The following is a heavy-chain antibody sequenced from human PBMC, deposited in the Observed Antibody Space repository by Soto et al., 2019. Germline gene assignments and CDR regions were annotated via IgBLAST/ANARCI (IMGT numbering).Heavy chain of an antibody. CDR3: ARDCGYDYSLDY. V-gene: IGHV1-3*01. Sequence: ASVKVSCKASGYTFTSYAMHWVRQAPGQRLEWMGWINAGNGNTKYSQKFQGRVTTTRDTSASTAYMELSSLRSEDTAVYYCARDCGYDYSLDYWGQGTLVTVSS. D-gene: IGHD5-12*01. CDR2: INAGNGNT. J-gene: IGHJ4*02. CDR1: GYTFTSYA.